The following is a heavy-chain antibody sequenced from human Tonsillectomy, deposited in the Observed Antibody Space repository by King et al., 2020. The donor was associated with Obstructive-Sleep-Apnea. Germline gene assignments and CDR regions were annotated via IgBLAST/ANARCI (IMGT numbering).Heavy chain of an antibody. Sequence: QLVQSGAEVKKPGASVKVSCKASGYTFTSYYMHWVRQAPGQGLEWMGIINPSGGSTSYAQKFQGRVTMTRDTSTSTVYMELSSLRSEDTAVYYCARYLKRWLQGRGWFDPWGQGTLVTVSS. D-gene: IGHD5-24*01. CDR1: GYTFTSYY. CDR3: ARYLKRWLQGRGWFDP. V-gene: IGHV1-46*03. CDR2: INPSGGST. J-gene: IGHJ5*02.